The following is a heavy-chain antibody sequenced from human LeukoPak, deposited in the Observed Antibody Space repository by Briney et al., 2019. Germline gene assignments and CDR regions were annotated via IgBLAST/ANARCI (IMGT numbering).Heavy chain of an antibody. D-gene: IGHD2-15*01. Sequence: PSETLSLTCTVSGGSISSYYWSWIRQPPGKGLEWIGYIYYSGSTNYNPSLKSRVTISVDTSKNQFSLKLSSVTAADTAVYYCARVKGVVVAATPTPWFDPWGQGTLVTVSS. J-gene: IGHJ5*02. V-gene: IGHV4-59*01. CDR3: ARVKGVVVAATPTPWFDP. CDR1: GGSISSYY. CDR2: IYYSGST.